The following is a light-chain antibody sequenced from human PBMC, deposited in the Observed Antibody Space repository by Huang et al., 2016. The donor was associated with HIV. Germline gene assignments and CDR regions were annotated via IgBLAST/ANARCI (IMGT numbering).Light chain of an antibody. J-gene: IGKJ1*01. CDR1: QSVSSS. CDR2: GAS. CDR3: QQYYNWPKT. Sequence: EIVMTQSPATLSVSPGERATLSCRASQSVSSSLVWYQQKPGQAPRLLIYGASTRATSIPAMFSGSGSGTEFTLTISSLQSEDFAVYYCQQYYNWPKTFGQGTKVEIK. V-gene: IGKV3-15*01.